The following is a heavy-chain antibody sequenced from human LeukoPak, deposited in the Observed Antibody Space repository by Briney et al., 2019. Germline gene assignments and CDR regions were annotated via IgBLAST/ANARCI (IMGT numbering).Heavy chain of an antibody. J-gene: IGHJ6*02. D-gene: IGHD6-6*01. V-gene: IGHV1-2*02. CDR1: GYTFTGYY. CDR3: ARRQQPVWYYYYGMDV. Sequence: ASVKVSCKASGYTFTGYYMHWVRQAPGRGLEWMGWINPNSGGTNYAQKFQGRVTMTRDTSISTAYMELSRLRSDDTAVYYCARRQQPVWYYYYGMDVWGQGTTVTVSS. CDR2: INPNSGGT.